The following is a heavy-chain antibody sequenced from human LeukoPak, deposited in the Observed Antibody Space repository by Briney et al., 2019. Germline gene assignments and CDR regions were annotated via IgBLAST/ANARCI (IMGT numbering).Heavy chain of an antibody. CDR3: VRDGFYSDSSGYPFGY. J-gene: IGHJ4*02. CDR1: GFTFSTYS. D-gene: IGHD3-22*01. Sequence: GGSLRLSCAASGFTFSTYSMSWVRRAPGKGLEWVSCITSSNYMYYADSVKGRFTISRDNAKNSLYLQMNSLRAEDTAVYYCVRDGFYSDSSGYPFGYWGQGSLVTVSS. V-gene: IGHV3-69-1*01. CDR2: ITSSNYM.